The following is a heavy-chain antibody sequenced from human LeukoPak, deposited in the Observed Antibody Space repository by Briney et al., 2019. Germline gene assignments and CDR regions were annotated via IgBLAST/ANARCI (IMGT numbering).Heavy chain of an antibody. D-gene: IGHD3-22*01. CDR3: AHRRNYYDSRGYSEEDAFDI. V-gene: IGHV2-70*12. CDR2: IDWDDDK. CDR1: GFSLSTSGMC. Sequence: ESGPTLVNPKQTLTLTCTFSGFSLSTSGMCVSWIRQPPGKALEWLARIDWDDDKFYNTSLKTRLTISKDTSKNQVVLTMTSMDPVDTATYYCAHRRNYYDSRGYSEEDAFDIWGQGTVVTVSS. J-gene: IGHJ3*02.